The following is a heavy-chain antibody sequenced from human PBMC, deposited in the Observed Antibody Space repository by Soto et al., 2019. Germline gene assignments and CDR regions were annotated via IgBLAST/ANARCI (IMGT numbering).Heavy chain of an antibody. D-gene: IGHD5-12*01. CDR1: GLTFSSHA. CDR2: ISESSSNT. Sequence: EVQLLESGGGLVQPGGSLRLSCAASGLTFSSHAMDWVRQAPGKGLEWLSSISESSSNTYYADSVKGRFTISTDNSKNMLYLQMNSLRDEDTAGYYCAERPNGYGSWGQGTLVTVSS. CDR3: AERPNGYGS. V-gene: IGHV3-23*01. J-gene: IGHJ5*02.